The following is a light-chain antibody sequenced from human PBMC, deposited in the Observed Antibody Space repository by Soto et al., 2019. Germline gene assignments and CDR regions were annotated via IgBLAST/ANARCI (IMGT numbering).Light chain of an antibody. V-gene: IGKV4-1*01. J-gene: IGKJ1*01. CDR2: WAS. CDR1: QNVLFSSNNKNY. CDR3: QQYYSTPRT. Sequence: DMVMTQSPDSLAVSVGERATINCKSSQNVLFSSNNKNYLAWYQQKPGHPPKLLMYWASTRESGVPDRFSGSGSGTDFTLTISSLQAEDVAVYYCQQYYSTPRTFGQGTKVQIK.